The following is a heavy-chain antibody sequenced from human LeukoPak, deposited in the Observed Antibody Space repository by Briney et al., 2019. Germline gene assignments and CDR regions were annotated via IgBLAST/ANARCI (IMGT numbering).Heavy chain of an antibody. CDR3: ARPFAY. CDR1: GFTFRNYW. V-gene: IGHV3-7*01. J-gene: IGHJ4*02. CDR2: INQDGSEK. Sequence: PGGSLRLSCAASGFTFRNYWMSWVRQAPGKGLEWVANINQDGSEKYYVDFVKGRFTISRDNAKNSLYLQMNSLRAEDTAIYYCARPFAYWGQGTLVTVSS.